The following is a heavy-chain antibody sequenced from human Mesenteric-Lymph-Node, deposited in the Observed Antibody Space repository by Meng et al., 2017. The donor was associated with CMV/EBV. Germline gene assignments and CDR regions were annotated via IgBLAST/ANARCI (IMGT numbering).Heavy chain of an antibody. CDR3: ARGTNADGGSFDY. D-gene: IGHD2-8*01. J-gene: IGHJ4*02. V-gene: IGHV3-30*02. Sequence: GGSLRLSCEASGFPFYNYGMDWVRQAPGKGLEWVASIRFDGFGKYAASEKGRFTVSRVNAENTLYLQMSRLREDDTAVYYCARGTNADGGSFDYWGQGTLVTVSS. CDR1: GFPFYNYG. CDR2: IRFDGFGK.